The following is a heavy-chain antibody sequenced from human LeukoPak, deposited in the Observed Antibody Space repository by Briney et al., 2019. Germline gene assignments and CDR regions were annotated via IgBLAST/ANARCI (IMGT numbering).Heavy chain of an antibody. Sequence: GGSLRLSCAAPGYTFSDFSVNWVRQAPGKGLEWVSSISVRSNYRYYADSVRGRFTIPRDDARDSLFLQMNSLRAEDTAVYFCVRLRRNNDRSGYYYYYDYWGQGTLVTVSS. D-gene: IGHD3-22*01. CDR3: VRLRRNNDRSGYYYYYDY. V-gene: IGHV3-21*01. CDR1: GYTFSDFS. J-gene: IGHJ4*02. CDR2: ISVRSNYR.